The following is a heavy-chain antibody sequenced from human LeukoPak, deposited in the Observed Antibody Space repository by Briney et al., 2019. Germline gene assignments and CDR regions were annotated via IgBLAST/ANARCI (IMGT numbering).Heavy chain of an antibody. CDR3: ARSGIWSLSRAFDI. V-gene: IGHV4-39*07. CDR1: GGSISTSSYY. CDR2: IYYSGAT. J-gene: IGHJ3*02. Sequence: PSETLSLTCTVFGGSISTSSYYWGWIRQPPGKGLEWIGSIYYSGATYYNPSLKSRVTISVDTSKNQLSLKLSSVTAADTAVYYCARSGIWSLSRAFDIWGQGTMVTVSS. D-gene: IGHD3-3*01.